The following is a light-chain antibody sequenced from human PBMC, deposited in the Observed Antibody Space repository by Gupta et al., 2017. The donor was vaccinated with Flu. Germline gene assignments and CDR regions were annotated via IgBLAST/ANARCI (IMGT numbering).Light chain of an antibody. J-gene: IGLJ2*01. V-gene: IGLV3-21*02. CDR2: DDS. CDR1: ISGRKR. Sequence: GGDISGRKRVHWYQQKRGQAPVLVVYDDSDRPSGIHERFSGTNSEKTATMTMSRVEAGDAADYYCQVWVGDSDHPLVGGGTKLTVI. CDR3: QVWVGDSDHPL.